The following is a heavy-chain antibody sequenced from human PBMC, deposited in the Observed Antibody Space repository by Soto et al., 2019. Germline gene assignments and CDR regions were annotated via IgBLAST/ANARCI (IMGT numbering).Heavy chain of an antibody. J-gene: IGHJ4*02. CDR3: ARWSCTSGPCNTFDY. CDR2: MFYSGPA. V-gene: IGHV4-59*01. CDR1: GGSISGYY. D-gene: IGHD2-2*01. Sequence: QVQLQESGPGLLRPSETLSLNCSVSGGSISGYYWSWIRQAPGKGLEYIGHMFYSGPANLSPSLKSRVAMSVDMSKNQFSLMLIWVTAADAAAYFCARWSCTSGPCNTFDYWGQGILVTVSS.